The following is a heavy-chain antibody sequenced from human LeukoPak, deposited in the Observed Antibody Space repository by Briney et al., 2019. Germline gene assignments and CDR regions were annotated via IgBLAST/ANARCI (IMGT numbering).Heavy chain of an antibody. CDR3: TTSDV. Sequence: GGSLRLSCAASGFTFSKAWMSWVRQAPGKGLEWISRVKSKTDGGTIEYAAPVKGRFTLSRDDSQNMLYLQMNSLKVEDTAVYYCTTSDVWGKGTTVTVSS. V-gene: IGHV3-15*01. CDR2: VKSKTDGGTI. J-gene: IGHJ6*04. CDR1: GFTFSKAW.